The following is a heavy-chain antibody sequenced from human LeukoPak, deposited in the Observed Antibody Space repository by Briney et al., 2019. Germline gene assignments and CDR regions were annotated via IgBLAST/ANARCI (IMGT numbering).Heavy chain of an antibody. Sequence: GGSLRPSCAASGFTFSSYSMNWVRQAPGKGLEWVSSISSSSSYIYYEASVKGRFTTSRDNAKNPLYLQMNSLRAEDTAVYYCARGYSGVSGAFDIWGQGTMVTVSS. V-gene: IGHV3-21*01. D-gene: IGHD5-12*01. CDR1: GFTFSSYS. CDR3: ARGYSGVSGAFDI. J-gene: IGHJ3*02. CDR2: ISSSSSYI.